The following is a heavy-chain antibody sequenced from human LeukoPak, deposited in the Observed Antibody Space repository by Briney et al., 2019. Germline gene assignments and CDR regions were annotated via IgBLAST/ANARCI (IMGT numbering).Heavy chain of an antibody. CDR2: IHSGGNI. V-gene: IGHV3-53*01. CDR3: ARDRGYAMDV. D-gene: IGHD1-1*01. Sequence: GGSLRLSCAASGFTFSSYGMHWVRQAPGEGLEWVSIIHSGGNIYYADSVKGRFTISRDNSKNTLYLQMNSLRAEDTAVYYCARDRGYAMDVWGQGTTVTVSS. CDR1: GFTFSSYG. J-gene: IGHJ6*02.